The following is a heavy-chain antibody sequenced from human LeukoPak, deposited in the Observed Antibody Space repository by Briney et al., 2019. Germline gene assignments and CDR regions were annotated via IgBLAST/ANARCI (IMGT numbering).Heavy chain of an antibody. CDR3: ARVKDYYDSSGYQ. CDR2: ISSSSSTI. D-gene: IGHD3-22*01. J-gene: IGHJ4*02. Sequence: LTGGSLRLSCAASGFTFSSYSMNWVRQAPGKGLEWVSYISSSSSTIYYADSVKGRFTISRDNAKNSLYLQMNSLRAEDTAVYYCARVKDYYDSSGYQWGQGTLVTVSS. CDR1: GFTFSSYS. V-gene: IGHV3-48*01.